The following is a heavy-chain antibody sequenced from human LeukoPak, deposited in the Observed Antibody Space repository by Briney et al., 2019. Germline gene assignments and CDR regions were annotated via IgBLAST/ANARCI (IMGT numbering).Heavy chain of an antibody. CDR3: ARADMIRSRLFDALDI. CDR2: TYYMSNWYN. D-gene: IGHD3-10*01. CDR1: VDSISRSRFT. V-gene: IGHV6-1*01. J-gene: IGHJ3*02. Sequence: SQTLSLTCAISVDSISRSRFTWIWIRQSPSRGLEWLGRTYYMSNWYNDYAVSVKSRLIINPDTSKNQFSLHLNFVTPEDTAVYYCARADMIRSRLFDALDIWGQGTMVTVSS.